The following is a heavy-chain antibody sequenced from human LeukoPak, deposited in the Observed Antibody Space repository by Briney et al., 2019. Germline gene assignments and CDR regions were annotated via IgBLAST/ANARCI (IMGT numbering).Heavy chain of an antibody. J-gene: IGHJ4*02. Sequence: GESLKISCKGSGYSFTSYWIGWVRQMPGKGLEWMGIIYPGDSDTRHSPSFQGQVTISADKSISTAYLQWSSLKATDTAMYYCARSHQLLHFDYWGQGTLVTVSS. D-gene: IGHD2-2*01. CDR3: ARSHQLLHFDY. CDR1: GYSFTSYW. CDR2: IYPGDSDT. V-gene: IGHV5-51*01.